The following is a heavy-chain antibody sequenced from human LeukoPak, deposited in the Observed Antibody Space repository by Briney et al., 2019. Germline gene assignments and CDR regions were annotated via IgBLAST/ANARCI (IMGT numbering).Heavy chain of an antibody. D-gene: IGHD2-15*01. CDR3: ATDLRSSCSGGSCYSVVY. J-gene: IGHJ4*02. CDR1: GYTLTELS. CDR2: FDPEDGET. Sequence: ASVKVCCKVSGYTLTELSMHWVRQAPGKGLEWMGGFDPEDGETIYAQKFQGRVTMTEDTSTDTAYMELSSLRSEDTAVYYCATDLRSSCSGGSCYSVVYWGQGTLVTVSS. V-gene: IGHV1-24*01.